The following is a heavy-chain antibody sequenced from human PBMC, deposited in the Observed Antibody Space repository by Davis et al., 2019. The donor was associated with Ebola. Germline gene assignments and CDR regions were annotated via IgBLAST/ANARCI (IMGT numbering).Heavy chain of an antibody. D-gene: IGHD3-22*01. CDR1: GFTFSDYY. Sequence: PGGSLRLSCAASGFTFSDYYMNWIRQAPGKGLEWISYISSSGSTIYYADSVKGRFTIPRDNAKNSLYLQMNSLRAEDTAVYYCAGYSYYYDSSGSPFDYWGQGTLVTVSS. CDR2: ISSSGSTI. V-gene: IGHV3-11*04. J-gene: IGHJ4*02. CDR3: AGYSYYYDSSGSPFDY.